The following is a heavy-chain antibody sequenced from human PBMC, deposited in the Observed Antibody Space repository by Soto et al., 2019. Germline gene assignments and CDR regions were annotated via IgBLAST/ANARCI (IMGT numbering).Heavy chain of an antibody. V-gene: IGHV4-59*11. CDR2: IFYTGST. CDR3: ARVGSSGWSPDY. J-gene: IGHJ4*02. CDR1: GGSISGHY. Sequence: SETLSLTCTVSGGSISGHYWIWIRQSPGKGLEWIGYIFYTGSTNYNPSLKSRVTLSVDTSKNQFSLRLNSVTAADTAVYYCARVGSSGWSPDYWGQGTLVTVAS. D-gene: IGHD6-19*01.